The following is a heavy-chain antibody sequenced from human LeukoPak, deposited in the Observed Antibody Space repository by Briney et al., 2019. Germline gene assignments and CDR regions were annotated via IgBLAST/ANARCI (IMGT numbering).Heavy chain of an antibody. J-gene: IGHJ4*02. CDR3: AKDGRLVRGVIITDFDY. CDR2: ISGSGGST. Sequence: GGSLRVSCAASGFTFSSYAMSWVRQAPGKGLEWVSAISGSGGSTYYADSVKGRFTISRDNSKNTLYLQMNSLRAEDTAVYYCAKDGRLVRGVIITDFDYWGQGTLVTVSS. D-gene: IGHD3-10*01. CDR1: GFTFSSYA. V-gene: IGHV3-23*01.